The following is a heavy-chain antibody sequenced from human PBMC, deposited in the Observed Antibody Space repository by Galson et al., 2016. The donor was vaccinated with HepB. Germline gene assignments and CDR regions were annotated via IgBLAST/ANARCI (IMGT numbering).Heavy chain of an antibody. Sequence: SLRLSCAASGFIFSTYAMSWVRQAPGKGLELVSGITGGGGTTHYAASVKGRFTISRENSKSTLHLQMNSLRAEDTAIYYCAKALAPYCSGGSCFRGFDSWGRGTLVTVSS. CDR3: AKALAPYCSGGSCFRGFDS. CDR1: GFIFSTYA. J-gene: IGHJ4*02. D-gene: IGHD2-8*02. V-gene: IGHV3-23*01. CDR2: ITGGGGTT.